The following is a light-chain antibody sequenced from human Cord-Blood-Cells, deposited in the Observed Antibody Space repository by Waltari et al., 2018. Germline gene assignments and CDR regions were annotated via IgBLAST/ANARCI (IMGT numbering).Light chain of an antibody. V-gene: IGKV1-39*01. Sequence: DIQFTQSPSSLSASVGDSVTLTCRASQRISSHINRYQQKPGKAPKLLIYAASNLQSRVPSVSSGSGAGTDFTRTISSLQPEDFATYYCQQSYRTPFTFGPGTKVDIK. J-gene: IGKJ3*01. CDR1: QRISSH. CDR3: QQSYRTPFT. CDR2: AAS.